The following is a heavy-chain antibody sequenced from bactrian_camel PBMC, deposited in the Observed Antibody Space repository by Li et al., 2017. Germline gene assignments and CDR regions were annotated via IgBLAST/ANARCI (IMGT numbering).Heavy chain of an antibody. CDR2: IYTGGGST. J-gene: IGHJ6*01. Sequence: DVQLVESGGGLVQPGGSVRLSCAASGFTFSNYAMSWVRQAPGKGLEWVSSIYTGGGSTYYVDSVKGRFTISRDNAKNTLYPQMNSLKPQDTAVYYCAAVSPRCRHEVQLCSGGYCRERADFGYWGQGTQVTVS. D-gene: IGHD2*01. V-gene: IGHV3S31*01. CDR1: GFTFSNYA. CDR3: AAVSPRCRHEVQLCSGGYCRERADFGY.